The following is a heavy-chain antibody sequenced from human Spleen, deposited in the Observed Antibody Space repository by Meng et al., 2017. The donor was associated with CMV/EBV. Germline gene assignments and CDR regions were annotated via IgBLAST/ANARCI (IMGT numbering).Heavy chain of an antibody. J-gene: IGHJ5*02. D-gene: IGHD4-23*01. V-gene: IGHV5-51*01. CDR3: ARLQVTPNNWFDP. CDR1: GYSFTSYW. CDR2: IYPGDSDT. Sequence: GGSLRLSCKGSGYSFTSYWIGWVRRMPGKGLEWMGIIYPGDSDTRYSPSFQGQVTISADKSISTAYLQWSSLKASDTAMYYCARLQVTPNNWFDPWGQGTLVTVSS.